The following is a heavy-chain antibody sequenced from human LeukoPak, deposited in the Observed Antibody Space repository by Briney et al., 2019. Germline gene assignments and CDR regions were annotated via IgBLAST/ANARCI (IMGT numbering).Heavy chain of an antibody. CDR3: ARDNPADY. D-gene: IGHD1-14*01. V-gene: IGHV3-48*01. CDR2: ISSSSSTI. CDR1: GFTFSSYS. Sequence: GGSLRPSCAASGFTFSSYSMNWVRQAPGKGLEWVSYISSSSSTIYYADSVKGRFTISRDNAKNSLYLQMNSLRAEDTAVYYCARDNPADYWGQGTLVTVSS. J-gene: IGHJ4*02.